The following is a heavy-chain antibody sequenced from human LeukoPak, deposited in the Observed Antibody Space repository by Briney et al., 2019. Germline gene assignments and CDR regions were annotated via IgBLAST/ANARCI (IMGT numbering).Heavy chain of an antibody. CDR1: GFTVSSSY. Sequence: GGSLRLSCAVSGFTVSSSYMSWVRQAPEGKGLEWVSVIYSDGSTYYPDSVKGRFTISRDNSKNMLYLQMNSLRAEDTGLYYCTRETGATDSWGQGAPVTVSS. CDR3: TRETGATDS. V-gene: IGHV3-66*01. J-gene: IGHJ4*02. CDR2: IYSDGST. D-gene: IGHD1-26*01.